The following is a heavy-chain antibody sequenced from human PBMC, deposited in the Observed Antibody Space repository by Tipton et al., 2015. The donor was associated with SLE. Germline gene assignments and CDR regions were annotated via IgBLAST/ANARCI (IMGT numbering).Heavy chain of an antibody. Sequence: SLRLSCIASGFTLSHYWMDWVRQVPGKGLVWVSRINEDGSTTNYAASVKGRFTISRDNAKNTLYLQMNSLRAEDTAVYYCARDPDWTTYDAFDIWGQGTMVTVSS. V-gene: IGHV3-74*01. D-gene: IGHD1-1*01. CDR1: GFTLSHYW. J-gene: IGHJ3*02. CDR3: ARDPDWTTYDAFDI. CDR2: INEDGSTT.